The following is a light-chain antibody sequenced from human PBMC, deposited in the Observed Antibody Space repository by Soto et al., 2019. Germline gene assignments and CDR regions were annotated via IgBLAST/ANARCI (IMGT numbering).Light chain of an antibody. CDR2: HAS. J-gene: IGKJ2*01. CDR3: HQCDSLPDT. V-gene: IGKV1-5*01. CDR1: QSVSRW. Sequence: DIQMTQSPSTLSASVGDRVNITCRASQSVSRWLAWYQQKPGQAPKLLIYHASNLQTGVPSRFSGSGSGTDFSLTISTFQPEDVATYYCHQCDSLPDTFGQGTQLEI.